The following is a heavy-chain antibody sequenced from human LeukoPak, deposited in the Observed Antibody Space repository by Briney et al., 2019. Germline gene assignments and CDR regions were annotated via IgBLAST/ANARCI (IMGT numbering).Heavy chain of an antibody. Sequence: GGSLRLSCAASGFTFSSYGMHWVRQAPGKGLVWVSRINTDGSHTNYADSVKGRFTFSRDNAKNTLYLQMNSLRVEDTAVYYCARIKVGATGIDYWGQGTLVTVSS. CDR1: GFTFSSYG. CDR3: ARIKVGATGIDY. CDR2: INTDGSHT. V-gene: IGHV3-74*01. D-gene: IGHD1-26*01. J-gene: IGHJ4*02.